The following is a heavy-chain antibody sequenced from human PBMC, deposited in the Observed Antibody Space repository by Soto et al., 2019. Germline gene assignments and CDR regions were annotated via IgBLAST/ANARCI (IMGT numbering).Heavy chain of an antibody. V-gene: IGHV3-74*01. CDR3: AREFCSGGNCYTYYVYP. J-gene: IGHJ5*02. D-gene: IGHD2-15*01. Sequence: PGGSLRLSCAASGLTFNRYWMHWVRHATGKGLVWVSHINTDGSNTNYADSVNCRFTISRDNAKSTLFLQMNSLRDEDTAVYYCAREFCSGGNCYTYYVYPWGQGSPGTVSS. CDR1: GLTFNRYW. CDR2: INTDGSNT.